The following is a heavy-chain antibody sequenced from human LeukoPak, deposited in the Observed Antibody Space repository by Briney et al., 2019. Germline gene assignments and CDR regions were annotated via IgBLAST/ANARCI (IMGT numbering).Heavy chain of an antibody. CDR3: ARGSGSSWFDY. D-gene: IGHD6-13*01. Sequence: WVANIKQDGSEKYYVDSVKGRFTISRDNAKNSLYLQMNSLRAEDTAVYYCARGSGSSWFDYWGQGTLVTVSS. V-gene: IGHV3-7*01. CDR2: IKQDGSEK. J-gene: IGHJ4*02.